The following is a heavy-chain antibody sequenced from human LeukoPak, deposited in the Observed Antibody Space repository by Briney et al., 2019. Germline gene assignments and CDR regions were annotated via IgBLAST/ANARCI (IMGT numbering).Heavy chain of an antibody. CDR2: RSHDGGIE. V-gene: IGHV3-30-3*01. J-gene: IGHJ4*02. CDR1: GFPFSRYA. D-gene: IGHD3-22*01. Sequence: HPGGSLRLSCAASGFPFSRYAVHWVRQAPGKGLEWVALRSHDGGIEDYADSVKGRFTISRDNSRNTLYLQMNSLKPEDTAVYYCASSNEFYYDTSTYVDYWGQGTLVTVSS. CDR3: ASSNEFYYDTSTYVDY.